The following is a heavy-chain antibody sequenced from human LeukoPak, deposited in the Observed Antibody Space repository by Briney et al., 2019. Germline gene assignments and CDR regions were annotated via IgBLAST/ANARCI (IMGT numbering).Heavy chain of an antibody. CDR1: GGSFGGYY. Sequence: SETLSLTCAVYGGSFGGYYWSWIRQPPGKGLEWIGEINHSGSTNYNPSLKSRVTISVDTSKNQFSLKLSSVTAADTAVYYCARASYGMDVWGQGTTVTVSS. CDR3: ARASYGMDV. CDR2: INHSGST. J-gene: IGHJ6*02. V-gene: IGHV4-34*01.